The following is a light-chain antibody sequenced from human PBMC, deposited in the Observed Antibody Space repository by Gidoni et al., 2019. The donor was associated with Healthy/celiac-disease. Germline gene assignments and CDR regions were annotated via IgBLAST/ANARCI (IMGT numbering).Light chain of an antibody. CDR2: YDS. J-gene: IGLJ2*01. Sequence: SYVLTQPPSVPVAPGKTARITCGGNNIGSNSVHWYQQKPGQAPALVIYYDSDRPSGIPERFSGSNSGNTATLTISRVEAGDEADYYCQVWDSSSDHPVFGGGTKLTVL. CDR3: QVWDSSSDHPV. V-gene: IGLV3-21*04. CDR1: NIGSNS.